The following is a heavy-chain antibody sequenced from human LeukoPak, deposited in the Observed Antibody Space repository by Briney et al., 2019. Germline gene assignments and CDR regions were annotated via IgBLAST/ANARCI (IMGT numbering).Heavy chain of an antibody. CDR1: GITFSSYV. V-gene: IGHV3-23*01. CDR2: ISGSGGST. Sequence: GGSLRLSCAASGITFSSYVMSWVRQAPGKGLEWVSTISGSGGSTYYADSVKGRFTISRDNSKNTLYLQMNSLRAEDTAVYYCAKDRFLYGSGSYNYCMDVWGQGTTVTVSS. J-gene: IGHJ6*02. CDR3: AKDRFLYGSGSYNYCMDV. D-gene: IGHD3-10*01.